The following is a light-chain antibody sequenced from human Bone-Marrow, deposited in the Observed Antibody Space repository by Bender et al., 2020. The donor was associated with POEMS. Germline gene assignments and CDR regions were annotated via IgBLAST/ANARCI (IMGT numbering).Light chain of an antibody. CDR2: DVN. CDR1: SSDIGGYNY. J-gene: IGLJ3*02. CDR3: ISYTSSSTLV. V-gene: IGLV2-14*03. Sequence: QSALTQPASVSGSPGQSITISCTGTSSDIGGYNYVSWYQQHPGKAPKLMILDVNNRPSGVSNRFSASKSGNTASLTISGLQAEDEADYFCISYTSSSTLVFGGGTKLTVL.